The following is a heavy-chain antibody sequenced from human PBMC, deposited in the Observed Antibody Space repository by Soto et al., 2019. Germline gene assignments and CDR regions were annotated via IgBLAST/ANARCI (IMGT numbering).Heavy chain of an antibody. CDR1: GFTFGSHW. CDR2: INQDGSDK. CDR3: ATSMRHTLNS. V-gene: IGHV3-7*01. D-gene: IGHD2-8*01. Sequence: EVQVVDSGGGLVQPGGSLRLSCAASGFTFGSHWMTWVRQVPGKGLEWVANINQDGSDKYYVDSVKGRFTISRDNAKNSLYLQMNSPRVEDTAVYYCATSMRHTLNSGGQGTLVTVSS. J-gene: IGHJ5*01.